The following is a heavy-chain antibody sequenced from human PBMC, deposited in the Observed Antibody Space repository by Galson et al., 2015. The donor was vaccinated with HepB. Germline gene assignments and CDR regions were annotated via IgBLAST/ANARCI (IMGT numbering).Heavy chain of an antibody. CDR1: GFTFSSYD. CDR2: IGTAGDP. D-gene: IGHD2-2*01. V-gene: IGHV3-13*05. Sequence: SLRLSCAASGFTFSSYDMHWVRQATGKGLEWASAIGTAGDPCYPGSVRGRFTISRENAKNSLYLQMNSLRAGDTAVYYCARGYCSSTSCVDGMDVWGQGTTVTVSS. CDR3: ARGYCSSTSCVDGMDV. J-gene: IGHJ6*02.